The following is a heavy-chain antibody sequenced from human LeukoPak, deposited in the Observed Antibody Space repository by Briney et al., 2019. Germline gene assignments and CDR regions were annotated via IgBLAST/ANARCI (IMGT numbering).Heavy chain of an antibody. D-gene: IGHD2-2*01. CDR2: ISGSGGST. J-gene: IGHJ3*02. Sequence: GGSLRLSCAASGFTFSSSGMSWVSQDPGKGLGWVSAISGSGGSTYYADSVKGRVTISRDNYKNTLYLQMNSLRAEETAVYYCAKDCSSASDDSFDIWGQGTMVTVSS. V-gene: IGHV3-23*01. CDR1: GFTFSSSG. CDR3: AKDCSSASDDSFDI.